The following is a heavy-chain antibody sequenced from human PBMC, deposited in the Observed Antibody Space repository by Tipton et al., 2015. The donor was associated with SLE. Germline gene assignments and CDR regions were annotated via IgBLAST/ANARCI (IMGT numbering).Heavy chain of an antibody. Sequence: TLSLTCTVIGGSISGFYWIWVRQSPGKGLEWIGYISHSGSTRYNPSLESRVTISVDTSKSQFSLKLNSVSAADTAVYYCARGCSSSTCEPFYFFGMDVWGQGTTVTVSS. D-gene: IGHD2-2*01. V-gene: IGHV4-59*01. CDR3: ARGCSSSTCEPFYFFGMDV. J-gene: IGHJ6*02. CDR1: GGSISGFY. CDR2: ISHSGST.